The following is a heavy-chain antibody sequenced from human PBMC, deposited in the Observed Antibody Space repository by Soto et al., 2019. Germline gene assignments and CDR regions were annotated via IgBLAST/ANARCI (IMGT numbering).Heavy chain of an antibody. V-gene: IGHV4-4*02. Sequence: KPSETLSLTCAVSCGSFTSNNWWTWVRQPPGQGLEWIGEIYRTGSTNYNPSLKSRVTISLDKSENQFSLKVTSLTAADTAVYYCASRDPGTSVDYWGQGTLVTVSS. CDR3: ASRDPGTSVDY. CDR2: IYRTGST. CDR1: CGSFTSNNW. D-gene: IGHD1-7*01. J-gene: IGHJ4*02.